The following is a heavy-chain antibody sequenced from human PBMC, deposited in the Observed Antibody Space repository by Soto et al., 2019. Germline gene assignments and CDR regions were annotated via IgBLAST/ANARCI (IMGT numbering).Heavy chain of an antibody. J-gene: IGHJ4*03. Sequence: GGSLRLSCAASGFTFSSYWMTWVRQAPGKGLEWVANIKQDGSEKNYVDSVKGRFTISRDNAKNTLYLQMNSLRAEDTAVYYCERRGSGSYYDYWGQGTLVTVSS. CDR2: IKQDGSEK. V-gene: IGHV3-7*05. CDR1: GFTFSSYW. CDR3: ERRGSGSYYDY. D-gene: IGHD1-26*01.